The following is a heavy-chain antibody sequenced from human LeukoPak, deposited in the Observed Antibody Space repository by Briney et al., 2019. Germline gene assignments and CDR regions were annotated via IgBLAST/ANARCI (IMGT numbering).Heavy chain of an antibody. Sequence: SVKVSCKASGGTFSSYAISWVRQAPGQGLEWMGRIIPIFGTANYAQKFQGRVTITTDESTSTAYMELSSLRSEDTAVYYCAEGPFMVRGAQLVVWGQGTLVTVSS. D-gene: IGHD3-10*01. J-gene: IGHJ4*02. CDR2: IIPIFGTA. CDR3: AEGPFMVRGAQLVV. CDR1: GGTFSSYA. V-gene: IGHV1-69*05.